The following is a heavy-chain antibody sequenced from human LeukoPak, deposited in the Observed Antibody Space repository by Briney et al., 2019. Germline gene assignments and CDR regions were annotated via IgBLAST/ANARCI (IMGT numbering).Heavy chain of an antibody. Sequence: GGSLRLSCAASGFTFSSYAMSWVRQAPGKGLEWVSAISGSGGSTYYADSVKGRFTISRDNSKNTLYLQMNSLRAEDTAVYYCTKDPYYGSGRDFDYWGQGTLVTVSS. CDR3: TKDPYYGSGRDFDY. J-gene: IGHJ4*02. D-gene: IGHD3-10*01. CDR2: ISGSGGST. V-gene: IGHV3-23*01. CDR1: GFTFSSYA.